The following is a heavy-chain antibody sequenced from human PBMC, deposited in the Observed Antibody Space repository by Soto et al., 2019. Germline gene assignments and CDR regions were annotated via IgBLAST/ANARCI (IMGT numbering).Heavy chain of an antibody. CDR2: ISGSGGST. J-gene: IGHJ4*02. CDR3: AKPTVGATSEDY. Sequence: VSLRLSCAACGFTFSSYSMSWVRQAPGKGLEWVSAISGSGGSTYYADSLKGRFTISRDNSKNTLYLQMNSLRAEDTAVYYCAKPTVGATSEDYWGQGTLVTVSS. V-gene: IGHV3-23*01. CDR1: GFTFSSYS. D-gene: IGHD1-26*01.